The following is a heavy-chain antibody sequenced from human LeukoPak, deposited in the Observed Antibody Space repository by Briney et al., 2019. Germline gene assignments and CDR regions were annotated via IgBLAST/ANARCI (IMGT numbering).Heavy chain of an antibody. CDR1: GRSIISSSYY. V-gene: IGHV4-39*01. Sequence: SSETLSLTCTVSGRSIISSSYYWGSIRQPPGKGLECIGSSYYSGSTYYNPALKSRVTISVDTSKNQFSLKLSSVTAADTAIYYCARLLSIADAFDIWGQGTMVTVSS. CDR3: ARLLSIADAFDI. D-gene: IGHD2/OR15-2a*01. CDR2: SYYSGST. J-gene: IGHJ3*02.